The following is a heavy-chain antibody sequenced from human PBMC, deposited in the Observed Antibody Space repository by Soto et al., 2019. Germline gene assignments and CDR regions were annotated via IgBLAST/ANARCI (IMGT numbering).Heavy chain of an antibody. V-gene: IGHV3-23*01. J-gene: IGHJ4*02. CDR3: AKPFLNKVVTAAFDS. Sequence: GGSLRLSCAASGFTFSSYAMTWFRQVPGKGLEWVSAISDHGGTTYYTDSVKGRFTISRDTPKNTLYLQMNSLRADDTAVYYCAKPFLNKVVTAAFDSWGQGTLVTVSS. CDR2: ISDHGGTT. D-gene: IGHD2-21*02. CDR1: GFTFSSYA.